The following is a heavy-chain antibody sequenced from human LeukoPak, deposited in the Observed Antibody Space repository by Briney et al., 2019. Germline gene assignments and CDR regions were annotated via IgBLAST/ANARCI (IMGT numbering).Heavy chain of an antibody. J-gene: IGHJ6*04. V-gene: IGHV3-48*03. CDR2: ISSSGSTI. Sequence: EGSLRLSCAASGFTFSSYEMNWVRQAPGKGLEWVSYISSSGSTIYYADSVKGRFTFSRDNAKNSLYLQMNSLRAEDTAVYYCAELGITMIGGVWGKGTTVTISS. CDR1: GFTFSSYE. D-gene: IGHD3-10*02. CDR3: AELGITMIGGV.